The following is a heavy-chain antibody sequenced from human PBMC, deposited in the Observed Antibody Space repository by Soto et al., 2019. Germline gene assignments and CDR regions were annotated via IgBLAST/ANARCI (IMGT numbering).Heavy chain of an antibody. Sequence: PXESLKISCKGSGYSFTSYWIGWVRQMPGKGLEWMGIIYPGDSTTRYSPSFQGQVTISADKSINTAYLQWSSLKASDTAMYYCARHGVRYCSGTSCRYGMDVWGQGSTVTVSS. J-gene: IGHJ6*02. CDR2: IYPGDSTT. CDR3: ARHGVRYCSGTSCRYGMDV. CDR1: GYSFTSYW. V-gene: IGHV5-51*01. D-gene: IGHD2-2*01.